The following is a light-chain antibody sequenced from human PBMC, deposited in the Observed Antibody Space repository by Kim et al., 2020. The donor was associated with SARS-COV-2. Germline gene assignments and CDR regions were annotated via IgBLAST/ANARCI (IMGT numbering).Light chain of an antibody. Sequence: QSVLTQPASVSGSPGQSITIPCTGTSSDVGGYNYVSWYQQHPGKAPKLIIYDVSNRPSGVSNRFSGSKSGNTASLTISGLQPEDEADYYCSSYTNSNVIFGGGTQLTVL. CDR3: SSYTNSNVI. V-gene: IGLV2-14*03. J-gene: IGLJ2*01. CDR1: SSDVGGYNY. CDR2: DVS.